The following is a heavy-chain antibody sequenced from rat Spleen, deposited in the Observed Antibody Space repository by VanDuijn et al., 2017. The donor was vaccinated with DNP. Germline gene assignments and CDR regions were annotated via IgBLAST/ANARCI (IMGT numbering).Heavy chain of an antibody. CDR1: GFTFNNYW. V-gene: IGHV5-31*01. J-gene: IGHJ2*01. Sequence: EVQLVESGGDLVQPGRSLKLSCVASGFTFNNYWMTWIRQVPGKGLEWVASITSGGGSTYYPDSVKGRFTISRDSAKNTLYLQMNSLRYEDMATYYCIRWNSGHFDYWGQGVMVTVSS. D-gene: IGHD4-3*01. CDR3: IRWNSGHFDY. CDR2: ITSGGGST.